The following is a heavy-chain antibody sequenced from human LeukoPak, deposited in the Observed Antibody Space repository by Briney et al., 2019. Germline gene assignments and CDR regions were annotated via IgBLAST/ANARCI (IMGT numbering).Heavy chain of an antibody. Sequence: GGSLRLSCAASGFTFSSYWTHWVRQAPGKGLVWVSRINSDGSSTSYADSVKGRFTISRDNSKNTLYLQMNSLRAEDTAVYYCAKDSIPAAINYYYYMDVWGKGTTVTISS. CDR2: INSDGSST. J-gene: IGHJ6*03. CDR1: GFTFSSYW. V-gene: IGHV3-74*01. CDR3: AKDSIPAAINYYYYMDV. D-gene: IGHD2-2*01.